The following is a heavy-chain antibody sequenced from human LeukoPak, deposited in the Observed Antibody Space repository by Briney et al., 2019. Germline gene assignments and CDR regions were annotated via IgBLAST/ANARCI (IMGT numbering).Heavy chain of an antibody. D-gene: IGHD6-19*01. Sequence: ASVKVSCKASGYTFTSYGISWVRQAPGQGLEWMEWISAYNGNTNYAQKLQGRVTMTTDTSTSTAYMELRSLRSDDTAVYYCAREPLYSSGWFNNYYYYGMDVWGQGTTVTVSS. CDR1: GYTFTSYG. J-gene: IGHJ6*02. CDR2: ISAYNGNT. CDR3: AREPLYSSGWFNNYYYYGMDV. V-gene: IGHV1-18*01.